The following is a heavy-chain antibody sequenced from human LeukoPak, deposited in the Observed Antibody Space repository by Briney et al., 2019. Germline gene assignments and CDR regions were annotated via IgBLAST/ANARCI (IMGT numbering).Heavy chain of an antibody. V-gene: IGHV3-23*01. D-gene: IGHD3-22*01. CDR2: ITYSGGAT. J-gene: IGHJ4*02. Sequence: GGSLRLSCAASGFTFSRSAMTWVRQGPGTGLEFVASITYSGGATYYADSVKGRFTISRDNSKNTLYLQMNSLRAEDTALYYCAKDGLYYDGSEHVYYFDSWGQGTLVTVSS. CDR3: AKDGLYYDGSEHVYYFDS. CDR1: GFTFSRSA.